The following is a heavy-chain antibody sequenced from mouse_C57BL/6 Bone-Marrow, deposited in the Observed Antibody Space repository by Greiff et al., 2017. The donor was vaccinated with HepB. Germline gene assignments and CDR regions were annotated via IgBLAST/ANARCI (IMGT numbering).Heavy chain of an antibody. D-gene: IGHD2-10*01. CDR1: GYSFTGYY. CDR3: ARTSYPFFDY. CDR2: INPSTGGT. V-gene: IGHV1-42*01. Sequence: EVQLQQSGPELVKPGASVKISCKASGYSFTGYYMNWVKQSPEKSLEWIGEINPSTGGTTYNQKFKAKATLTVDKSSSTAYMQLKSLTSEDSAVYYCARTSYPFFDYWGQGTTLTVSS. J-gene: IGHJ2*01.